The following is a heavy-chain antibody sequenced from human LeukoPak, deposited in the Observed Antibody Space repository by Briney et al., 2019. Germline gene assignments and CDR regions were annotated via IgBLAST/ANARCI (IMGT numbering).Heavy chain of an antibody. Sequence: ASVKVSCKVTGNTLSEFSMHWVRQSPGKGLEWMGGFDPEVGETVYAQKFQGRVTMTEDTSTETAYIELSSLRSEDTAVYYCATDLLAGGLKTFDPWGQGTLVTVSS. J-gene: IGHJ5*02. V-gene: IGHV1-24*01. CDR1: GNTLSEFS. CDR2: FDPEVGET. CDR3: ATDLLAGGLKTFDP.